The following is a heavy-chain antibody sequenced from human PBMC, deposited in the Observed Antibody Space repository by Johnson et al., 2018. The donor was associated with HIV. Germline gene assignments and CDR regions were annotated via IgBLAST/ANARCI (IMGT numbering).Heavy chain of an antibody. CDR1: GFTFDDYA. D-gene: IGHD1-26*01. CDR3: AIIPPGGAGKGADAFDI. Sequence: EVQLVESGGGLVQPGRSLRLSCAASGFTFDDYAMHWVRQAPGKGLNWVSCVSVSGNNIDCLSGNNIDCTGRFTISRDNPKNTLYLQMNSLRAEDTGVYYCAIIPPGGAGKGADAFDIWGQGTMVTVSS. CDR2: VSVSGNNI. J-gene: IGHJ3*02. V-gene: IGHV3-48*01.